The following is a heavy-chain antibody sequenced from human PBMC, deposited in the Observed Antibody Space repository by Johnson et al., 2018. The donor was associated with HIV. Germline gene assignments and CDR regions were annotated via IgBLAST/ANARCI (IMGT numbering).Heavy chain of an antibody. J-gene: IGHJ3*02. CDR3: ARGITMIVVDAFDI. V-gene: IGHV3-11*04. D-gene: IGHD3-22*01. CDR2: ISSSGSTI. CDR1: GFTFSDYY. Sequence: QVQLVESGGGLVQPGGSLRLSCAASGFTFSDYYISWIRQAPGKGLEWVSYISSSGSTIYYADSVKGRFTISRDNSKNTLYLQMGSLRAEDMAVYYCARGITMIVVDAFDIWGQGTMVTVSS.